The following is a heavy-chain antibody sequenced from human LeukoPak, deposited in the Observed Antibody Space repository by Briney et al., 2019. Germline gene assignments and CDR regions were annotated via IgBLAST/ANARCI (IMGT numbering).Heavy chain of an antibody. J-gene: IGHJ5*02. CDR3: ARGRRYYGSGSYSGAWFDP. Sequence: SETLSLTCTVSGGSISSSSYYWGWIRQPPGKGLEWIGSIYYSGSTYYNPSLKSRVTISVDKSKNQFSLKLSSVTAADTAVYYCARGRRYYGSGSYSGAWFDPWGQGTLVTVSS. D-gene: IGHD3-10*01. V-gene: IGHV4-39*07. CDR2: IYYSGST. CDR1: GGSISSSSYY.